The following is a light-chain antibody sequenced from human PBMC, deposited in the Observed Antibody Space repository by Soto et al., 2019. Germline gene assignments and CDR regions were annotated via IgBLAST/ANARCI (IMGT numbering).Light chain of an antibody. CDR1: QSISSY. CDR2: AAS. J-gene: IGKJ1*01. V-gene: IGKV1-39*01. Sequence: DIQMTQSPSSLSASVGDRVTITCRASQSISSYLNWYQQKPGKAPKLLIYAASSLQSGVPSRFSGSGSGTDFTLTISSLQPEDFATYYCQQSYSTPPERTFGXGTKVDIK. CDR3: QQSYSTPPERT.